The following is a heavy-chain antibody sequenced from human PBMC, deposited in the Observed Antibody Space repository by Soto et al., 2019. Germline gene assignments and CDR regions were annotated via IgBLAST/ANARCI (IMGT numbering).Heavy chain of an antibody. CDR3: AREWCLLPYYVMNV. CDR1: GDSVTSGSYY. V-gene: IGHV4-61*03. Sequence: SETLSLTCIVSGDSVTSGSYYWTWLRQPPGKGLEWIGYISYTGRTKYNPSLQSRVTISVDTSKNDFSLNLSSVTAADTAVYFWAREWCLLPYYVMNVWGHGTAVTVSS. J-gene: IGHJ6*02. CDR2: ISYTGRT. D-gene: IGHD2-15*01.